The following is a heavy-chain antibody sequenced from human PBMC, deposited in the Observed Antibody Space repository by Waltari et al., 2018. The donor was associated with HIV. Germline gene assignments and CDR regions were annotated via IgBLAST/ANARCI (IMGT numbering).Heavy chain of an antibody. D-gene: IGHD2-8*01. CDR1: GFTFSNAW. J-gene: IGHJ3*02. CDR2: IKSKTDGGTT. CDR3: TTDPQYGDAFDI. V-gene: IGHV3-15*01. Sequence: EVQLVESGGGLVKPGGSLRLSCAASGFTFSNAWMSWVRQAPGKGLEWVGRIKSKTDGGTTDYAAPVKGRFTISRDDSKNTLYLQMNSLKTEDTAVYYCTTDPQYGDAFDIWGQGTMVTVSS.